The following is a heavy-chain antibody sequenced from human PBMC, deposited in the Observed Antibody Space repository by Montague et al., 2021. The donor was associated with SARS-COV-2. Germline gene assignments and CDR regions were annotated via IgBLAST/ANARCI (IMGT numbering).Heavy chain of an antibody. CDR1: VDSVSTDNW. Sequence: SETLSLTCVVYVDSVSTDNWRTGVSQPPATGPMGVGEIYHTWSTKYKPSLKSRVSMSVDKSWNQFSLRLTSVTAADTAIYYCARKGSGGSDLAYWGQGTLVTVSS. CDR2: IYHTWST. J-gene: IGHJ4*02. V-gene: IGHV4-4*02. D-gene: IGHD3-10*01. CDR3: ARKGSGGSDLAY.